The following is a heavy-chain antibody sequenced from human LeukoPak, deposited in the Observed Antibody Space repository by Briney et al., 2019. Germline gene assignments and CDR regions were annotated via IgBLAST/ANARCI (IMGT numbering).Heavy chain of an antibody. CDR2: IYYSGTT. CDR3: AREDPRTRVPEGMDV. CDR1: GGSISHYY. J-gene: IGHJ6*02. V-gene: IGHV4-59*01. D-gene: IGHD4/OR15-4a*01. Sequence: PSETLSLTCTVSGGSISHYYWSWIRQPPGKGLEWIGYIYYSGTTNYNPSLKSRVTISVDTSKNQFSLKLNSVTAADTAVYYCAREDPRTRVPEGMDVWGQGTTVTVSS.